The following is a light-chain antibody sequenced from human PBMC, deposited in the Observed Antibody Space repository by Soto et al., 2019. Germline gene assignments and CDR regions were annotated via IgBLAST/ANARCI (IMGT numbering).Light chain of an antibody. CDR2: GAS. CDR3: QQYNKWLRGIT. CDR1: QSVSSN. J-gene: IGKJ5*01. V-gene: IGKV3-15*01. Sequence: EIVLTQSPATLSVSPGERATLSCRASQSVSSNLAWYQHKPGQAPRLLIYGASTRATGIPARFSGSGSGTEFTLTISSLQSEDFAVYYCQQYNKWLRGITFGQGTRLEIK.